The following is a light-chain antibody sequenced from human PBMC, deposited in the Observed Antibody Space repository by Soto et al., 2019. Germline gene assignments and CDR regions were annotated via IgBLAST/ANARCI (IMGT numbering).Light chain of an antibody. J-gene: IGKJ5*01. CDR3: QQYGNAPQIT. Sequence: EIVLTQSPATLSLSPGERATLSCRASQSVSSYLAWYQQKPGQAPRLLIYGASNRATGIPDRFSGSGSGTDFTLTISRLEPEDFAVYYCQQYGNAPQITFGQGTRLEIK. CDR2: GAS. CDR1: QSVSSY. V-gene: IGKV3-20*01.